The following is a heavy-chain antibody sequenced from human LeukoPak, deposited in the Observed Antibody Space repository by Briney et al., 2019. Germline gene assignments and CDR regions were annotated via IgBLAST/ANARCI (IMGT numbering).Heavy chain of an antibody. V-gene: IGHV3-7*03. Sequence: GGSLRLSCAASGFTFSSYWMSWVRQAPGKGLEWVANIKQDGSEKYYVDSVKGRFTISRDNAKNSLYLQMNSLRAEDTAVYYCAKVYSSGWYGLPFGDWGQGTLVTVSS. CDR3: AKVYSSGWYGLPFGD. CDR1: GFTFSSYW. J-gene: IGHJ4*02. D-gene: IGHD6-19*01. CDR2: IKQDGSEK.